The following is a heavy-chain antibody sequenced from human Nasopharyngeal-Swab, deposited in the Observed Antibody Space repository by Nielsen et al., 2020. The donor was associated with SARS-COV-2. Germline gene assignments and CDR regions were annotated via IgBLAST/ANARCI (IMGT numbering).Heavy chain of an antibody. Sequence: GESLKISCAASGFTVSSNYMSWVRQAPGKGLEWVSVIYSGGSTYYADSVKGRFTISRHNSKNTLYLQMNSLGAEDTAVYYCARDFDWLLDGVGGMDVWGQGTTVTVSS. CDR1: GFTVSSNY. CDR3: ARDFDWLLDGVGGMDV. D-gene: IGHD3-9*01. CDR2: IYSGGST. J-gene: IGHJ6*02. V-gene: IGHV3-53*04.